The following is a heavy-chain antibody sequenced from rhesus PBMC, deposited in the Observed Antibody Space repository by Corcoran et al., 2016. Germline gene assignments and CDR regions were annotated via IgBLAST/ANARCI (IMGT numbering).Heavy chain of an antibody. J-gene: IGHJ1*01. Sequence: QVQLQESGPGLVKPSETLSLSCGVSGGSISGYYWNWIRPVPGKGLEVMGYIGGSGGEPYHKPVFKRRVTLAADTTKNQFSLMMPSVTAADTAVYYWARWEAVLLYFELWGQGALVTVSS. D-gene: IGHD1-44*02. CDR3: ARWEAVLLYFEL. V-gene: IGHV4-165*02. CDR2: IGGSGGEP. CDR1: GGSISGYY.